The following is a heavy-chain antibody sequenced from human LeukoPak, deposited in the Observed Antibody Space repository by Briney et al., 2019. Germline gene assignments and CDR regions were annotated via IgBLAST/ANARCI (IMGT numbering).Heavy chain of an antibody. D-gene: IGHD2-2*01. CDR2: INHSGST. Sequence: SETLSLTCAVYGGSFTDYFLSWIRQPPGKGLEWLGEINHSGSTNYNPSLKSRVTISMDSSKNQFSLKLSSVTAADTAVYYCARGGNCGTTNCLLDPWGQGTLVTVSS. CDR3: ARGGNCGTTNCLLDP. V-gene: IGHV4-34*01. CDR1: GGSFTDYF. J-gene: IGHJ5*02.